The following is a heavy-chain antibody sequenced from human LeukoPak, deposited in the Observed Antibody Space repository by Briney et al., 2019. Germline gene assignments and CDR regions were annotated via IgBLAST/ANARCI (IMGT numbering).Heavy chain of an antibody. CDR1: GFTFSSYA. D-gene: IGHD3-9*01. J-gene: IGHJ4*02. V-gene: IGHV3-30-3*01. CDR3: AREYLDWLLLSYYFDY. Sequence: GGSLRLSCAASGFTFSSYAMHWVRQAPGKGLEWVAVISYDGSNKYYADSVKGRFTISRDNSKNTLYLQMNSLRAEDTAVYYCAREYLDWLLLSYYFDYWGQGTLVTVSS. CDR2: ISYDGSNK.